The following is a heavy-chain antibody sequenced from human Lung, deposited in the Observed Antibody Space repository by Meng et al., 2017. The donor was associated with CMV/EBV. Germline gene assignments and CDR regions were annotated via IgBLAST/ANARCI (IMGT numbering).Heavy chain of an antibody. D-gene: IGHD3-22*01. CDR3: AREAAGDYDSSGPVDY. V-gene: IGHV4-34*01. Sequence: GSLRLSCAVSGGSFSHNYWSWIRQPPGKGLEWIGEVNHRGSSNYNPSLMSRVTISVDTSKKQCSLKMSSVTAADTAVYYCAREAAGDYDSSGPVDYWGQGTLVTVSS. J-gene: IGHJ4*02. CDR2: VNHRGSS. CDR1: GGSFSHNY.